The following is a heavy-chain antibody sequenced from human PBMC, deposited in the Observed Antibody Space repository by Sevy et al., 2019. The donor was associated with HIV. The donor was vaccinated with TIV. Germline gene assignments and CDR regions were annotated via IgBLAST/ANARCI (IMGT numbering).Heavy chain of an antibody. CDR1: GFPFNDHA. CDR2: ISWNSRNI. J-gene: IGHJ6*02. V-gene: IGHV3-9*01. Sequence: QLGGSLRLSCAASGFPFNDHAMHWVRLVPGKGLEWVSGISWNSRNIGYADSVKGRFTISRDNTRHFVYLEMHSLRPEDTALYYCAKDINRGCDGVNCYSYYYYFYGLDVWGQGTTVTVSS. CDR3: AKDINRGCDGVNCYSYYYYFYGLDV. D-gene: IGHD2-21*01.